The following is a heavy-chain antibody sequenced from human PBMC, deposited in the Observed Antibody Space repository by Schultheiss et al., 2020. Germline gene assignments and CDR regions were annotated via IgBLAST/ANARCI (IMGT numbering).Heavy chain of an antibody. CDR1: GFTFSDYW. V-gene: IGHV3-7*03. CDR2: IKQDGSVK. CDR3: AADIVATITRSFDY. Sequence: GESLKISCVASGFTFSDYWMTWVRQAPGKGLEWVANIKQDGSVKYYVDSVKGRFTISRDNARNSLYLQMNSLRSEDTAVYYCAADIVATITRSFDYWGQGTLVTSPQ. D-gene: IGHD5-12*01. J-gene: IGHJ4*02.